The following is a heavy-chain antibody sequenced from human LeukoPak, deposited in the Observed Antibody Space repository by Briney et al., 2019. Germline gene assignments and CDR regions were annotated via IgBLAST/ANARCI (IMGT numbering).Heavy chain of an antibody. V-gene: IGHV3-23*01. CDR2: ISGSGGST. CDR3: ARYSSSWERDFQH. D-gene: IGHD6-13*01. CDR1: GFTLSSYA. Sequence: GGSLRLSCAASGFTLSSYAMSWVRQAPGKGLEWVSAISGSGGSTYYADSVKGRFTISRDNSKNTLYLQMNSLRAEDTAVYYCARYSSSWERDFQHWGQGTLVTVSS. J-gene: IGHJ1*01.